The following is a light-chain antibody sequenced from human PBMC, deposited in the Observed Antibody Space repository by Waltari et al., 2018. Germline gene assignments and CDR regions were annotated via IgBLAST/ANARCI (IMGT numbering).Light chain of an antibody. CDR2: WAS. J-gene: IGKJ2*01. CDR3: QQYDSPPYA. CDR1: QSVSSNSHSKNY. Sequence: DIVMTQSPDSLAVSLGARAPINCKSSQSVSSNSHSKNYLAWYQQKPGQPPKLLIYWASTRESGVPDRFSGSGSGTDFTLTISSLQAEDVAVYYCQQYDSPPYAFGQGTKLEIK. V-gene: IGKV4-1*01.